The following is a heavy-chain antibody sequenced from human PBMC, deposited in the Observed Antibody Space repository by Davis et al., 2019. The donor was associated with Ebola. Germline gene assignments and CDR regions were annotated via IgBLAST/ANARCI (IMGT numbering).Heavy chain of an antibody. CDR2: IWYDGSYK. D-gene: IGHD3-10*01. J-gene: IGHJ6*04. V-gene: IGHV3-33*07. CDR3: ARAFRGPYFYYGVDV. Sequence: GGSLRLSCAASGFTFSSYGMYWVRQAPGKGLEWVALIWYDGSYKYYADSVKGRFTISRDNSKNTLYVQMNSLRAEDTAVYYCARAFRGPYFYYGVDVWGKGTTVTVSS. CDR1: GFTFSSYG.